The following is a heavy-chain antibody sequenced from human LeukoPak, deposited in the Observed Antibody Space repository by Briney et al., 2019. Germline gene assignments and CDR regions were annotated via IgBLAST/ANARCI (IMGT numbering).Heavy chain of an antibody. CDR3: ARDLDVVVGPAHCDDFVL. J-gene: IGHJ3*01. CDR2: ISSSGSAI. V-gene: IGHV3-11*04. D-gene: IGHD2-15*01. CDR1: GFTFSDYY. Sequence: GGSLRLSSAPSGFTFSDYYINWIRQAPGKGLEWVSSISSSGSAIFYADSVRGRFTISSDNAKNSLFLQMNSLRAEDTAVYYCARDLDVVVGPAHCDDFVLWGHGTTVTVS.